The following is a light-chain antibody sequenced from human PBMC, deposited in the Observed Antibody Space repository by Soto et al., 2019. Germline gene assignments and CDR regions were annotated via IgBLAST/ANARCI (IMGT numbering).Light chain of an antibody. V-gene: IGKV3-20*01. J-gene: IGKJ5*01. Sequence: ILLTQSPVTLSLSPGERATLSCMSIQSVSSIYLAWYQHKPGRAPRLLIDGASNRATGNPDRFSGRGSGTDFSLTISRLEPEDLAVYYCQQYGRSPPITFGQGTRLEIK. CDR1: QSVSSIY. CDR2: GAS. CDR3: QQYGRSPPIT.